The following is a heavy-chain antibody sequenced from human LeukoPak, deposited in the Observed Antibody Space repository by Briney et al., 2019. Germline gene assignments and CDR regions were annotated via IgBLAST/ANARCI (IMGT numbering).Heavy chain of an antibody. V-gene: IGHV3-15*01. CDR1: GFIFTQAW. Sequence: PGGSLRLSCAASGFIFTQAWVNWVRQAPGKGPEGVGHMRSGGTTDYGACVKGRFTISRDDSKTTVYLQMYSLKTEDTAMHHCIADVPTIHTPFDYWGQGTLVTVSS. J-gene: IGHJ4*02. D-gene: IGHD5-12*01. CDR2: MRSGGTT. CDR3: IADVPTIHTPFDY.